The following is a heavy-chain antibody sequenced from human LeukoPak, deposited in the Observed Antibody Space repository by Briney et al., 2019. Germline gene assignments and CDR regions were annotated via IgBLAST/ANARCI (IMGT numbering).Heavy chain of an antibody. V-gene: IGHV1-69*13. Sequence: VASVKVSCKASGYTFTGYYMHWVRQAPGQGLEWMGGIIPIFGTANYAQKFQGRVTITADESTSTAYMELSSLRSEDTAVYYCARVSSGDSSSHATFDYWGQGTLVTVSS. CDR1: GYTFTGYY. CDR3: ARVSSGDSSSHATFDY. J-gene: IGHJ4*02. D-gene: IGHD6-13*01. CDR2: IIPIFGTA.